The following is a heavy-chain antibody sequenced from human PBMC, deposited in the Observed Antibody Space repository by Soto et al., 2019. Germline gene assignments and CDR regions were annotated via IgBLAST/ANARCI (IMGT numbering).Heavy chain of an antibody. V-gene: IGHV1-69*01. CDR1: GGTFSSYA. CDR2: IIPIFGTA. J-gene: IGHJ4*02. CDR3: ATTACSGGSCYSGFDY. D-gene: IGHD2-15*01. Sequence: QVQLVQSGAEVKKPGSSVKVSCKASGGTFSSYAISWVRQAPGQGLEWMGGIIPIFGTANYAQKFQGRVTITADESTSTAYMELSSLRSEDTTVYYCATTACSGGSCYSGFDYWGQGTLVTVSS.